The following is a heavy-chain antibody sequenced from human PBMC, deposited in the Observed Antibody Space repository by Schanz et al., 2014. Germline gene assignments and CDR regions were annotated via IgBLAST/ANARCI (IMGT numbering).Heavy chain of an antibody. CDR2: IIPSLGLA. V-gene: IGHV1-69*04. Sequence: VQLEQSGAEVKKPGSSVKVSCKASGGTFSSFGINWVRQAPGQGLEWMGRIIPSLGLAKYEQKFQDKVTITADTSTTTAYMELSGLRSDDTVVYYCARGGGPEDVFDIWGQGTILTVSS. J-gene: IGHJ3*02. D-gene: IGHD5-12*01. CDR3: ARGGGPEDVFDI. CDR1: GGTFSSFG.